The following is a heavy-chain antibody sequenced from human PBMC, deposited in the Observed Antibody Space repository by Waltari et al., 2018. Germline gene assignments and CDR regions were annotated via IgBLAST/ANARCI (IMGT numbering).Heavy chain of an antibody. V-gene: IGHV3-23*01. CDR1: GFVFHNYG. Sequence: EVQLLGSGGGLVPPGGSVRLSCAASGFVFHNYGMGWFRQGPGRGLEWVASLVGNGGDSYYADSVNGRFTISRDNAESTLSLRLHTLRAEDTAIYYCAKVLRAFTSSPFHFYFDSWGQGTLGAVSS. CDR3: AKVLRAFTSSPFHFYFDS. CDR2: LVGNGGDS. J-gene: IGHJ4*02. D-gene: IGHD2-2*01.